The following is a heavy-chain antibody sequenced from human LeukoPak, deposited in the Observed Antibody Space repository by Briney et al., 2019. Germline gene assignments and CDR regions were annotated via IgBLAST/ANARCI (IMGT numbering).Heavy chain of an antibody. CDR1: GYTFTGYY. CDR2: INPNSGGT. D-gene: IGHD3-22*01. V-gene: IGHV1-2*02. J-gene: IGHJ4*02. CDR3: ARVMNYYDSSGYYFY. Sequence: ASVKVSCKASGYTFTGYYMHWVRQAPGQGLEWMGWINPNSGGTNYAQKFQGRVTMTRDTSISTAYMELSRLRSDDTAVYYCARVMNYYDSSGYYFYWGQGTLSPSPQ.